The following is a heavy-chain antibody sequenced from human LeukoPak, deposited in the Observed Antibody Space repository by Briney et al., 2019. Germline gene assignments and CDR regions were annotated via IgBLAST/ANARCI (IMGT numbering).Heavy chain of an antibody. V-gene: IGHV4-59*01. Sequence: PSETLSLTCTVSGGSISSYYWSWIRQPPGKGLEWIGYIYYSGSTNYNPSLKSRVTISVDTSKNQFSLKLSSVTAADTAVYYCARYAEMATIYNWFDPWGQGTLVTVSS. J-gene: IGHJ5*02. CDR3: ARYAEMATIYNWFDP. CDR2: IYYSGST. CDR1: GGSISSYY. D-gene: IGHD5-24*01.